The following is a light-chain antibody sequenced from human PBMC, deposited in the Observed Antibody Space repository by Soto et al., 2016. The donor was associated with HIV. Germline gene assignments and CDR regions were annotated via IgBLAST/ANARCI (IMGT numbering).Light chain of an antibody. CDR2: VT. CDR1: ASESI. Sequence: SSELTQDPAVSVALGQTVGDHMPKETASESIMQSGTSRSQDRPLYLFSMVTIIGPQGIPGRFSGSSSGNTASLTITGAQAEDETDYFCSSRDNTGYHVLFGGGTNLTVL. J-gene: IGLJ2*01. CDR3: SSRDNTGYHVL. V-gene: IGLV3-19*01.